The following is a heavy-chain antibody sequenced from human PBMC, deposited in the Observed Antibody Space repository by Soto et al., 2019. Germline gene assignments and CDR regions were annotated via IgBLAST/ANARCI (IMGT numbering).Heavy chain of an antibody. CDR3: TRHITGTTLGYYYYYYYMDV. CDR1: GFTFSGSA. CDR2: IRSKANSYAT. V-gene: IGHV3-73*01. Sequence: GGSLRLSCAASGFTFSGSAMHWVRQASGKGLEWVGRIRSKANSYATAYAASVKGRFTISRDDSKNTAYLQMNSLKTEDTAVYYCTRHITGTTLGYYYYYYYMDVWGKGTTVTVSS. J-gene: IGHJ6*03. D-gene: IGHD1-7*01.